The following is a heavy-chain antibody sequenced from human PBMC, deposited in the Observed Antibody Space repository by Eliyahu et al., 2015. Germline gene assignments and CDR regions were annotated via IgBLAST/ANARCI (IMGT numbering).Heavy chain of an antibody. CDR2: IIPIFGTA. V-gene: IGHV1-69*01. Sequence: EVKKPGSSVKVSCKASGGTFSSYAISWVRQAPGQGLEWMGGIIPIFGTANYAQKFQGRVTITADESTSTAYMELSSLRSEDTAVYYCARDVGCSGGSCYSELSYWGQGTLVTVSS. CDR1: GGTFSSYA. D-gene: IGHD2-15*01. CDR3: ARDVGCSGGSCYSELSY. J-gene: IGHJ4*02.